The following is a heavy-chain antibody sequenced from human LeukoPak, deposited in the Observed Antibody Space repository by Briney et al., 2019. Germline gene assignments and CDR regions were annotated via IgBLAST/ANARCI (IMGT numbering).Heavy chain of an antibody. D-gene: IGHD3-10*01. CDR1: GFTFGSYA. Sequence: GGSLRLSCAASGFTFGSYAMSWVRQAPGKGLEWVSAISGSGGSTYYADSVKGRFTISRDNSKNTLYLQMNSLRAEDTAVYYCAKVYGSGSYPFDYWGQGTLVTVSS. CDR3: AKVYGSGSYPFDY. J-gene: IGHJ4*02. V-gene: IGHV3-23*01. CDR2: ISGSGGST.